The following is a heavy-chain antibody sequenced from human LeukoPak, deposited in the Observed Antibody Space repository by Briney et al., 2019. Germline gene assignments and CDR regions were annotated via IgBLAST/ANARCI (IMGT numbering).Heavy chain of an antibody. CDR2: ISGSGGST. D-gene: IGHD6-19*01. V-gene: IGHV3-23*01. J-gene: IGHJ4*02. CDR1: GFTFSSYA. Sequence: GGSLRFSCAASGFTFSSYAMSWVRQAPGKGLEWVSAISGSGGSTYYADSVKGRFTISRDNSKNTLYLQMNSLRAEDTAVYYCAKDLEYSRWLVKNYFDYWGQGTLVTVSS. CDR3: AKDLEYSRWLVKNYFDY.